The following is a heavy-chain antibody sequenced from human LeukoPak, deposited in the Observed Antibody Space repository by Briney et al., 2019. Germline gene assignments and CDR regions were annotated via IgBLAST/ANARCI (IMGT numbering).Heavy chain of an antibody. CDR1: GGSISSGGYY. CDR3: ARAIRPGSLDY. J-gene: IGHJ4*02. D-gene: IGHD3-10*01. CDR2: IYYSGST. Sequence: SETLSLTCTVSGGSISSGGYYWSWIRQHPGEGLEWIGYIYYSGSTYYNPSLKSRVTISVDTSKNQFSLKLSSVTAADTAVYYCARAIRPGSLDYWGQGTLVTVSS. V-gene: IGHV4-31*03.